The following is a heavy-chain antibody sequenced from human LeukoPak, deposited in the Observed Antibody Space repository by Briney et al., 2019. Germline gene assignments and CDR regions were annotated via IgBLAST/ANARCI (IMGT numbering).Heavy chain of an antibody. V-gene: IGHV1-3*01. J-gene: IGHJ5*02. D-gene: IGHD2-2*01. CDR1: GYTFTSYA. CDR2: INAGNGNT. Sequence: GASVKVSCKASGYTFTSYAMHWVRQAPGQRLEWMGWINAGNGNTKYSQKFQGRVTITRDTSASTAYMELSSLRSEDTAVYYCARGAAASDWFDPWGQGTLVTVSS. CDR3: ARGAAASDWFDP.